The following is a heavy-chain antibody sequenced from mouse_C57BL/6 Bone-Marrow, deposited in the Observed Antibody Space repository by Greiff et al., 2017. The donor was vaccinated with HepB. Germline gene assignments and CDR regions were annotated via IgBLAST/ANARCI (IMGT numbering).Heavy chain of an antibody. CDR1: GYTFTDYY. Sequence: LMESGPELVKPGASVKISCKASGYTFTDYYINWVKQRPGQGLEWIGRIDPANGNTKYAPKFQGKATITADTSSNTAYLQLSSLTSEDTAIYYCAKGNYVYAMDYWGQGTSVTVSS. CDR2: IDPANGNT. J-gene: IGHJ4*01. D-gene: IGHD2-1*01. V-gene: IGHV1-84*02. CDR3: AKGNYVYAMDY.